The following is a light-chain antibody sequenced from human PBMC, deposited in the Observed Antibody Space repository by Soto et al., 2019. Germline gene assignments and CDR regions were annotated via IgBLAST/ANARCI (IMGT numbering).Light chain of an antibody. Sequence: DVPMTQSRSTVSASVGNRVTITCRASQAIRKWLAWYQQKPGRAPKLLIYTASSLECGVPSRFSGSGSGTDFTLSISGVQPADFATHYCQQFDSAPWTFGLGTTVDIK. CDR1: QAIRKW. CDR3: QQFDSAPWT. V-gene: IGKV1-5*03. J-gene: IGKJ1*01. CDR2: TAS.